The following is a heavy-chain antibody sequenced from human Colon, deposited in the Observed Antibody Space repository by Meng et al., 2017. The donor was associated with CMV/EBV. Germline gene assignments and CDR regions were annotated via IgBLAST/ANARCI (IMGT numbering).Heavy chain of an antibody. CDR1: GGSISSSSYY. D-gene: IGHD6-13*01. V-gene: IGHV4-39*07. CDR3: ARAAAAGEYYFDY. CDR2: IYYSGST. Sequence: LEESGPGLVKPSETLSLTCTVSGGSISSSSYYWGWIRQPPGKGLEWIGSIYYSGSTYYNPSLKSRVTISVDTSKNQFSLKLSSVTAADTAVYYCARAAAAGEYYFDYWGQGTLVTVSS. J-gene: IGHJ4*02.